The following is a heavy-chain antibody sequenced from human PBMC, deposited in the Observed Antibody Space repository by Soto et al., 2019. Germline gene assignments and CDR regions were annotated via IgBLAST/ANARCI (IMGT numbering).Heavy chain of an antibody. CDR1: GGSISSYY. D-gene: IGHD3-16*02. CDR3: ARDGRMITFGGVIAIDAFDI. J-gene: IGHJ3*02. CDR2: IYYSGST. Sequence: QVQLQESGPGLVKPSETLSLTCTVSGGSISSYYWSWIRQPPGKGLEWIGYIYYSGSTNYNPSLKSRVTISVATSKNQFSLKLSSVTAADTAVYYCARDGRMITFGGVIAIDAFDIWGQGTMVTVSS. V-gene: IGHV4-59*01.